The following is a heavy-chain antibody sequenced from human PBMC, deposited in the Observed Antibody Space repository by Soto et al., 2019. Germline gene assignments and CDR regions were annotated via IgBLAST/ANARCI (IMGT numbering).Heavy chain of an antibody. J-gene: IGHJ6*02. CDR1: GFTFSSYG. CDR2: IWYDGSNK. V-gene: IGHV3-33*01. CDR3: ARDSEQLVYGMDV. D-gene: IGHD6-13*01. Sequence: GGSLRLSCAASGFTFSSYGMHWVRQAPGKGLEWVAVIWYDGSNKYYADSVKGRFTISRDNSKNTLYLQMNSLRAEDTAVYYCARDSEQLVYGMDVWGQGTTVTVSS.